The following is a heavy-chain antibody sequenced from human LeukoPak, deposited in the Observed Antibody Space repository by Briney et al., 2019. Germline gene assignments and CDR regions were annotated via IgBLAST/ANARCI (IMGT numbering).Heavy chain of an antibody. J-gene: IGHJ4*02. CDR3: ARASRGEQLAGLDY. V-gene: IGHV4-59*01. CDR2: IYYSGST. Sequence: PSETLSLTCSVSGGSISSYYWSWIRQPPGKGLEWIGYIYYSGSTNYNPSLKSRVTISVDTSNNQFSLKLNSVTAADTAVYYCARASRGEQLAGLDYWGQGTLVTVS. D-gene: IGHD6-6*01. CDR1: GGSISSYY.